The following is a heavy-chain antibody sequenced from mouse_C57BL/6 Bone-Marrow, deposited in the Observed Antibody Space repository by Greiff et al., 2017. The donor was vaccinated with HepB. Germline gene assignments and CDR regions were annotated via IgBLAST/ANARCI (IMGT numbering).Heavy chain of an antibody. V-gene: IGHV1-76*01. CDR1: GYTFTDYY. D-gene: IGHD1-1*01. CDR3: ARESYYYGRGFAY. Sequence: QVQLQQSGAELVRPGASVKLSCKASGYTFTDYYINWVKQRPGQGLEWIARIYPGSGNTYYNEKFKGKATLTAEKSSSTAYMQLSSLTSEDSAVYFCARESYYYGRGFAYWGQGTLVTVSA. CDR2: IYPGSGNT. J-gene: IGHJ3*01.